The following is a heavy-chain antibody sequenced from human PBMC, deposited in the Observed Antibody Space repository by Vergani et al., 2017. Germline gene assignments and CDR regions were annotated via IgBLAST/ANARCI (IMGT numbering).Heavy chain of an antibody. V-gene: IGHV3-33*06. CDR2: IWYDGSNK. CDR3: AKDLGRGGYYYYYGMDV. D-gene: IGHD2-15*01. J-gene: IGHJ6*02. CDR1: GFTFSSYG. Sequence: QVQLVESGGGVVQPGRSLRLSCAASGFTFSSYGMHWVRQAPGKGLEWVAVIWYDGSNKYYADSVKGRFTISRDNSKNTLYLQMNSLRAEDTAVYYCAKDLGRGGYYYYYGMDVWGQGTTVTVSS.